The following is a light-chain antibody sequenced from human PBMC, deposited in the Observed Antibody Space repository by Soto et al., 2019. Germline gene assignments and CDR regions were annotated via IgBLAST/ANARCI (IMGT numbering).Light chain of an antibody. CDR2: AES. J-gene: IGKJ1*01. Sequence: DIQMTQSPSSLSASVGDRVTITCRASQSITTYLHWYQQQTGKAPNLLIYAESNLQSGAPSRFSGSGSGTDLNLTISSLQPEDFATYYCQKSYSPPVTFGQGTKVDIK. V-gene: IGKV1-39*01. CDR1: QSITTY. CDR3: QKSYSPPVT.